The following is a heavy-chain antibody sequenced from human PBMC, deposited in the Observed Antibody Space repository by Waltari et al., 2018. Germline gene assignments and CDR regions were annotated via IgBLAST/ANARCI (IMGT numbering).Heavy chain of an antibody. CDR2: LNPGGGTT. Sequence: EVQLLESGGGLVQPGGSLRLSCAASGFTFSTFAMNWVRQAPGKGLEWVSALNPGGGTTYYADAVKGRFTISRDNSKNTLYLQMNSLTAEDTVLYYCAKDVGDAARQALDYWGQGALVTVSP. CDR1: GFTFSTFA. D-gene: IGHD6-6*01. V-gene: IGHV3-23*01. J-gene: IGHJ4*02. CDR3: AKDVGDAARQALDY.